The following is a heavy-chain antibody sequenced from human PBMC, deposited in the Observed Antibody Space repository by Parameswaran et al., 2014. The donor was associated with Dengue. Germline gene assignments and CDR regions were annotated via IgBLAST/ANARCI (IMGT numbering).Heavy chain of an antibody. CDR2: IRSKANSYAT. V-gene: IGHV3-73*01. CDR3: TRLDV. J-gene: IGHJ6*02. Sequence: VRQAPGKGLEWVGRIRSKANSYATEYAASVKGRFTMSRDDSKNMAYLQMNSLKTEDTAVYYCTRLDVWGQGTTVTVSS.